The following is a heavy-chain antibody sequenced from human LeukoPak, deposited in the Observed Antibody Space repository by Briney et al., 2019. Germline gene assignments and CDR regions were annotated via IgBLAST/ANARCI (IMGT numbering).Heavy chain of an antibody. CDR2: IYSSGST. V-gene: IGHV4-59*01. CDR1: GFTPSNYP. D-gene: IGHD1-14*01. CDR3: AGLAPHRPLDY. Sequence: GSLRLSCAASGFTPSNYPMHWVRQPPGEGLEWIGYIYSSGSTNYNRSLKSRVTISLDTSKNQFSLKLSSVTAADTAVYYCAGLAPHRPLDYWGQGTPVTVSS. J-gene: IGHJ4*02.